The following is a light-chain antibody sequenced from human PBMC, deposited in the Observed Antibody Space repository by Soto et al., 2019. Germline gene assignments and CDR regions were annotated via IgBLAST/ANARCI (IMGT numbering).Light chain of an antibody. CDR3: QQYGSSPPT. CDR1: QTVSGSY. CDR2: GTT. Sequence: EIVLTQSPGPVSLSPGETASLSCRASQTVSGSYLAWYQQKPGQAPRLLIYGTTSRATGVPDRFSGGGSGTAFTLTISGLEPEDFALYNCQQYGSSPPTCGGGTKVEIK. J-gene: IGKJ4*02. V-gene: IGKV3-20*01.